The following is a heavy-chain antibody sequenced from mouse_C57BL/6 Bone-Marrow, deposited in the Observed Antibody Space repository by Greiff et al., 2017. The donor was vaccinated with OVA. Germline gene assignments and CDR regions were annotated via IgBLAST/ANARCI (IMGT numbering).Heavy chain of an antibody. CDR1: GFNIKDYY. J-gene: IGHJ3*01. CDR2: IDPDDGET. V-gene: IGHV14-2*01. Sequence: VQLQQSGAELVKPGASVKLSCTASGFNIKDYYMHWVKQRTEQGLEWIGRIDPDDGETKYAPKFKGKATITSDTSSNTAYLQISSLTSEDTAVYYCATGTTWFAFWGRGTLVTVSA. CDR3: ATGTTWFAF. D-gene: IGHD3-3*01.